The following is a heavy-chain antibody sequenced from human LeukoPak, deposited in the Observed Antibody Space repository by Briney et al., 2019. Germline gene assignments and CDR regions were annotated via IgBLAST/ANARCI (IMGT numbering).Heavy chain of an antibody. V-gene: IGHV1-2*02. CDR2: INPNSGGT. Sequence: ASVKVSCKASGGTFSSYAISWVRQAPGQGLEWMGWINPNSGGTNYAQKFQGRVTMTRDTSISTAYMELSRLRSDDTAVYYCARVPSGPYCSSTSCYTGADYYFDYWGQGTLVTVSS. CDR3: ARVPSGPYCSSTSCYTGADYYFDY. J-gene: IGHJ4*02. D-gene: IGHD2-2*02. CDR1: GGTFSSYA.